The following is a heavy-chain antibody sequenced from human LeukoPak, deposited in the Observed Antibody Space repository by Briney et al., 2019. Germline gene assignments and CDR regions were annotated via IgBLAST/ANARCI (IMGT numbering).Heavy chain of an antibody. J-gene: IGHJ3*02. Sequence: GASVKVSCKASGYTFTGYYMHWVRQAPGQGLEWMGWINPNSGGTNYAQKFQGRVTMTRDTSISTAYMELSSLRSDDTAVYYCARRIAGRLVNDAFDIWGQGTGVTVSS. D-gene: IGHD6-6*01. CDR1: GYTFTGYY. CDR2: INPNSGGT. CDR3: ARRIAGRLVNDAFDI. V-gene: IGHV1-2*02.